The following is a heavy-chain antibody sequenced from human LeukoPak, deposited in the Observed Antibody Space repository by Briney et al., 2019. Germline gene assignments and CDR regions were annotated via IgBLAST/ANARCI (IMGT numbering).Heavy chain of an antibody. CDR3: ARVIVEWPYYYDSSGYSYMDV. D-gene: IGHD3-22*01. J-gene: IGHJ6*03. V-gene: IGHV4-39*07. Sequence: SETLSLTCTVSGGSISSSSYYWGWIRQPPGKGLEWIGSIYYSGSTYYNPSLKSRVTISVDTSKHQFSLKLSSVTAADTAVYYCARVIVEWPYYYDSSGYSYMDVWGKGTTVTVSS. CDR1: GGSISSSSYY. CDR2: IYYSGST.